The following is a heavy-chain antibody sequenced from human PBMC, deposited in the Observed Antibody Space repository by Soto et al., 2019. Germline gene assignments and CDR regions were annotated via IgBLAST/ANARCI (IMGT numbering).Heavy chain of an antibody. D-gene: IGHD3-22*01. V-gene: IGHV3-30*18. J-gene: IGHJ3*02. Sequence: QVQLVESGGGVVQPGRSLRLSCAASGFTFSSYGMHWVRQAPGKGLEWVAVISYDGSNKYYADSVKGRFTISRDNSKNTLYLQRNSLSAEDTAVYYCAKAWFSGSIGDAFDIWGQGTMVTVSS. CDR2: ISYDGSNK. CDR3: AKAWFSGSIGDAFDI. CDR1: GFTFSSYG.